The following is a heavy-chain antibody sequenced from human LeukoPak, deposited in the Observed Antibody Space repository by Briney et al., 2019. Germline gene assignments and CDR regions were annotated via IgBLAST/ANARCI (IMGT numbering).Heavy chain of an antibody. CDR3: VRGTDCSATTCYPHSAFDY. D-gene: IGHD2-2*01. Sequence: GGSLTLSCLASGFIFSDFGMNWVRPVAGKGLEWVAFISRRGTYTFYAGFVKGRITISRDTGKKSLDLQMTSLRVEDTAAYYCVRGTDCSATTCYPHSAFDYWGQGTLVTVSS. CDR2: ISRRGTYT. V-gene: IGHV3-21*04. J-gene: IGHJ4*02. CDR1: GFIFSDFG.